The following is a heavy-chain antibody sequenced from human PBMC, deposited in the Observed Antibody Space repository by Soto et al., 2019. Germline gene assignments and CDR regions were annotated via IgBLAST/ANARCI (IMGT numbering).Heavy chain of an antibody. J-gene: IGHJ4*02. Sequence: ASVKVSCKASGYTFTSYAMHWVRQAPGQRLEWMGWINAGNGNTKYSQKFQGRVTITRDTSASTAYMELSSLRSEDTAVYYCAKDVVLLIAAGGQYFDYWGQGVLVTVSS. CDR2: INAGNGNT. CDR1: GYTFTSYA. V-gene: IGHV1-3*01. CDR3: AKDVVLLIAAGGQYFDY. D-gene: IGHD6-13*01.